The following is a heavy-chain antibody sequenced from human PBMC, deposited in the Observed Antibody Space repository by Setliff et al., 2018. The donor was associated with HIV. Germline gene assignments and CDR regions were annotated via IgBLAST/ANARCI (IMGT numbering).Heavy chain of an antibody. CDR1: GAFNSRYY. CDR3: ARTPTDYYDSTRLGDGFDI. V-gene: IGHV4-59*08. J-gene: IGHJ3*02. Sequence: SEPLSLTCTVSGAFNSRYYWSWIRQPPGKGLEWIGYFYDSGSTYYNPSLKSRVTISVDTSKKQFSLKLTSVTAADTAVYYCARTPTDYYDSTRLGDGFDIWGQGTVVTVSS. CDR2: FYDSGST. D-gene: IGHD3-22*01.